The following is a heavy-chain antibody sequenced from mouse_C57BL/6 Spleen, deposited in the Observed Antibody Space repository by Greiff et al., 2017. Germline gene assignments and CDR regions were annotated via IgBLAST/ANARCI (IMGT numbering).Heavy chain of an antibody. CDR1: GYTFTDYN. Sequence: EVQLVESGPELVKPGASVKIPCKASGYTFTDYNMDWVKQSHGKSLEWIGDINPNNGGTIYNQKFKGKATLTVDKSSSTAYMELRSLTSEDTAVYYCARGDSNYVVWFAYWGQGTLVTVSA. V-gene: IGHV1-18*01. CDR2: INPNNGGT. D-gene: IGHD2-5*01. J-gene: IGHJ3*01. CDR3: ARGDSNYVVWFAY.